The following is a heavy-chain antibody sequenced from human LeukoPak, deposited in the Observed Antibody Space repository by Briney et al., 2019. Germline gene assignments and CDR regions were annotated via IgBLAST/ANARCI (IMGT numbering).Heavy chain of an antibody. J-gene: IGHJ2*01. V-gene: IGHV3-53*01. CDR2: IYSGGST. CDR3: ARDHYYILTGYRGWYFDL. CDR1: GFTVSSNY. Sequence: GGSLRLSCAASGFTVSSNYMSWVRQAPGKGLEWVSVIYSGGSTYYADSVKGRFTISRDNSKNTLYLQMNSLRAEDTAVYYCARDHYYILTGYRGWYFDLWGRGTLVTVSS. D-gene: IGHD3-9*01.